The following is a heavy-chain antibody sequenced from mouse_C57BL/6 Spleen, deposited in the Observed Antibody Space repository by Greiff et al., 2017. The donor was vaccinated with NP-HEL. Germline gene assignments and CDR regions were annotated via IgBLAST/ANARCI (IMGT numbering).Heavy chain of an antibody. CDR1: DYTFTSYW. Sequence: QVQLQQPGAELVMPGASVKLSCKASDYTFTSYWMHWVKQRPGQGLEWIGEIDPSDSYTNYNQKFKGKSTLTVDKSSSTAYMQLSILTSEDSAVYYCASTARYYAMDYWGQGTSVTVSS. CDR3: ASTARYYAMDY. J-gene: IGHJ4*01. D-gene: IGHD3-2*01. V-gene: IGHV1-69*01. CDR2: IDPSDSYT.